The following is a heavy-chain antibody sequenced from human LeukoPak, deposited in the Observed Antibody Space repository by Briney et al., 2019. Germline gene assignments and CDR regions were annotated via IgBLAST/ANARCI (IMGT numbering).Heavy chain of an antibody. CDR1: GFTFSSYA. J-gene: IGHJ4*02. D-gene: IGHD3-10*01. CDR3: ARLMKRITMVRGVMGFDY. V-gene: IGHV3-64*01. CDR2: ISSNGGST. Sequence: GGSLRLSCAASGFTFSSYAMHWVRQAPGKGLEYVSAISSNGGSTYYANSVKGRFTISRDNSKNTLYLQMGSLRAEDMAVYYCARLMKRITMVRGVMGFDYWGQGTLVTVSS.